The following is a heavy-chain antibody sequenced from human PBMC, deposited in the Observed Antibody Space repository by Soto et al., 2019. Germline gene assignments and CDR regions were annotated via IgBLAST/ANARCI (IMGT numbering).Heavy chain of an antibody. Sequence: QVQLQQWGAGLLKPSETLSLICAVYGGSFSGYYWSWIRQPPGKGLEWIGEINHSGSTGYNPSLKSRVTISVDASKNQFSLKLTSVTAADTAVYYCARGKAAAGIPLDYWGQGTLVTVSS. CDR2: INHSGST. V-gene: IGHV4-34*01. D-gene: IGHD6-13*01. CDR3: ARGKAAAGIPLDY. CDR1: GGSFSGYY. J-gene: IGHJ4*02.